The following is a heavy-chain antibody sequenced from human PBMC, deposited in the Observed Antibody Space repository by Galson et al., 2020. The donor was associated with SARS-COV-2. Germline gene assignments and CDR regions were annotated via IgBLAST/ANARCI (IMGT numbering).Heavy chain of an antibody. CDR3: ATDGAGRLLGGLALDV. J-gene: IGHJ6*02. CDR1: GGTFSQYA. D-gene: IGHD6-6*01. Sequence: SVKVSCKASGGTFSQYAICWVRQAPGQGLEWMGRIIPILNIANYAQKFQGKITITADTSTGTACMDLSGLKSEDTAVYYCATDGAGRLLGGLALDVWGQGTTVTVSS. V-gene: IGHV1-69*04. CDR2: IIPILNIA.